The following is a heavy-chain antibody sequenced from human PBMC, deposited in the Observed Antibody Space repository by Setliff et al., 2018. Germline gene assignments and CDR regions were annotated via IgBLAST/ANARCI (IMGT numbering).Heavy chain of an antibody. Sequence: PGGSLRLSCAASGFTFNTYAMSWVRQPPGKGLEWVSYINNDGSSTVYADSVKGRFTISRDNAKNTLYLQMNNLRAEDTAVYHCARGARLYETDHHYYGWLDPWGQGTLVTVSS. V-gene: IGHV3-23*01. J-gene: IGHJ5*02. CDR2: INNDGSST. CDR1: GFTFNTYA. CDR3: ARGARLYETDHHYYGWLDP. D-gene: IGHD3-22*01.